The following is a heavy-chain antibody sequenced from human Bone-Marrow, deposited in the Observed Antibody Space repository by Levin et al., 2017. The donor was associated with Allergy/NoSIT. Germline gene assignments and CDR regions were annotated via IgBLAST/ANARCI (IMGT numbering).Heavy chain of an antibody. CDR1: GGSFNSYA. V-gene: IGHV1-69*13. J-gene: IGHJ4*02. CDR3: ARVKVDGDYDEDF. D-gene: IGHD4-17*01. Sequence: GASVKVSCKASGGSFNSYAISWVRQAPGQGLEWMGGIILAFGTAHYAQKFQGRVTITADENTSTAYLEVRSLRSEDTAIYYCARVKVDGDYDEDFWGQGTLVTVSA. CDR2: IILAFGTA.